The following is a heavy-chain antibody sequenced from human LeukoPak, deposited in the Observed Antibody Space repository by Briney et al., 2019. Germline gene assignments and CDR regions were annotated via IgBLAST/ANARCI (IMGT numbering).Heavy chain of an antibody. CDR1: GFTVSSNY. CDR3: ARGREEMATIDAFDI. Sequence: GGSLRLSCAASGFTVSSNYMSWVRQAPGKGLEWASVIYSGGSTYYADSLKGRFTISRDNAKNSLYLQMNSLRAEDTAVYYCARGREEMATIDAFDIWGQGTLVTVSS. CDR2: IYSGGST. D-gene: IGHD5-24*01. V-gene: IGHV3-66*01. J-gene: IGHJ3*02.